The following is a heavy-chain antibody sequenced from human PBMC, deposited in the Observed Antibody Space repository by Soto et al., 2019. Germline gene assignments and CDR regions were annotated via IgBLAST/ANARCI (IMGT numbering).Heavy chain of an antibody. V-gene: IGHV1-18*04. J-gene: IGHJ6*02. CDR3: ARSGSGAAYYYYGLDV. CDR1: GYTFTSHG. CDR2: VSPYNGNT. D-gene: IGHD7-27*01. Sequence: QVQLVQSGAEVKKPGASVKVSCKASGYTFTSHGFSWVRQAPGQGLEWMGWVSPYNGNTNYAQKFQGRVTMTTDTSTSTAYMELRSLTSDDTAVYYCARSGSGAAYYYYGLDVWGHGTTVTVSS.